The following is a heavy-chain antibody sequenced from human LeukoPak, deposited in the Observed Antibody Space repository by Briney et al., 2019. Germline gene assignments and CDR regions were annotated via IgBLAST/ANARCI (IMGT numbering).Heavy chain of an antibody. CDR1: GYTFTGYY. CDR3: AGGVLHGGGNWFDP. Sequence: ASVKVSCKTSGYTFTGYYMHWLRQAPGQGLEWMGRINPNSGGTYYAQKFQGRVTMTRDTSICTSYMELTSLISDDTAVYYCAGGVLHGGGNWFDPWGQGTLVTVSS. CDR2: INPNSGGT. D-gene: IGHD3-16*01. V-gene: IGHV1-2*06. J-gene: IGHJ5*02.